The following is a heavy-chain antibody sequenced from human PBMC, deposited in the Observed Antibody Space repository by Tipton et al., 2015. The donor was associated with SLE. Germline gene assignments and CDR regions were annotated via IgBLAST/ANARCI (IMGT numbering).Heavy chain of an antibody. D-gene: IGHD3-10*01. CDR1: GGSISSYY. J-gene: IGHJ6*03. V-gene: IGHV4-59*12. Sequence: LSCTVSGGSISSYYWSWIRQPPGKGLEWIGYIYYSGSTNYNPSLKSRVTISVDTSKNQFSLKLGSVTAADTAMYYCARGPGIERNYYYYYYMDVWGKGTTVTVSS. CDR2: IYYSGST. CDR3: ARGPGIERNYYYYYYMDV.